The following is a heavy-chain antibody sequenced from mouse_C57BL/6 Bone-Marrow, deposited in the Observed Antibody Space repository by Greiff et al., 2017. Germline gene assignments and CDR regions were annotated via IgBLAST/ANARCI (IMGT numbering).Heavy chain of an antibody. V-gene: IGHV1-26*01. CDR1: GYTFTDYY. J-gene: IGHJ3*01. CDR3: ARTAWFGY. Sequence: VQLQQSGPELVKPGASVKISCKASGYTFTDYYMNWVKQSHGKSLEWIGDINPNNGGTSYNQKFKGKATLTVDKSSSTAYMEHRSLTSEDSAVYYYARTAWFGYWGQGTLVTVSA. CDR2: INPNNGGT.